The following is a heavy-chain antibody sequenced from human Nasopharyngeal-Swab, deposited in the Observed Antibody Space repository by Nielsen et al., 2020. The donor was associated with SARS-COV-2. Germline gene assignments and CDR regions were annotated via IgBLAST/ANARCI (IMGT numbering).Heavy chain of an antibody. Sequence: GGSLRLSCAASGFTFSSYDMHWIRQATGKGLEWVSAIGTAGDTYYPGYVKGRFTISRENAKNSLYLQMNSLRAGDTAVYYCARSRYSGYDFPYMDVWGPGPPVTVSS. CDR1: GFTFSSYD. J-gene: IGHJ6*03. D-gene: IGHD5-12*01. CDR2: IGTAGDT. V-gene: IGHV3-13*01. CDR3: ARSRYSGYDFPYMDV.